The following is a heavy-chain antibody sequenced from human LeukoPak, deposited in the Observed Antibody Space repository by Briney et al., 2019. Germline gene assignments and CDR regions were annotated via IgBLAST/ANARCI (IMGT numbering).Heavy chain of an antibody. Sequence: GGSLGLSCAASGFTFSSYSMNWVRQAPGKGPEWVSSISSSSSYIYYADSVKGRFTISRDNAKNSLYLQMNSLRAEDTAVYYCARREDYYGMDVWGQGTTVTVSS. CDR3: ARREDYYGMDV. J-gene: IGHJ6*02. D-gene: IGHD1-26*01. CDR2: ISSSSSYI. CDR1: GFTFSSYS. V-gene: IGHV3-21*01.